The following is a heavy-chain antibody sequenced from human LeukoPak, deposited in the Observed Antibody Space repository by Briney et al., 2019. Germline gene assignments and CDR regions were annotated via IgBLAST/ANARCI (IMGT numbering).Heavy chain of an antibody. CDR3: ATRGTILPDYYYGMDV. Sequence: KTSGTLSLTCAVSGGSISSSNWWSWVRQPPGKGLEWIGEIYHSGSTNYNPSLKSRVTISVDKSKNQFSLKLSSVTAADTAVYYCATRGTILPDYYYGMDVWGKGTTVTVSS. CDR1: GGSISSSNW. D-gene: IGHD3-9*01. V-gene: IGHV4-4*02. CDR2: IYHSGST. J-gene: IGHJ6*04.